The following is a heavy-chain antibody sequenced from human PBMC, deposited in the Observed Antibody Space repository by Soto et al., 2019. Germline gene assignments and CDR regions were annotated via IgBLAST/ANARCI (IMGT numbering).Heavy chain of an antibody. J-gene: IGHJ4*01. CDR3: ARGEQYSGRIFDY. V-gene: IGHV6-1*01. CDR2: TYYRSRWYY. D-gene: IGHD1-26*01. Sequence: SQTLSLTCAITGDSVSSNSAGWSWVRQSPSRGLEWLGRTYYRSRWYYEYAVSVRGRITINPDTSKNQYSLQLNSVTPEDTAVYFCARGEQYSGRIFDYWGQGTLVTVSS. CDR1: GDSVSSNSAG.